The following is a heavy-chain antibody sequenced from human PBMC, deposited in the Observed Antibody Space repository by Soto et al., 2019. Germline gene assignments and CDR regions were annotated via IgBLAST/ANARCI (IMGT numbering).Heavy chain of an antibody. J-gene: IGHJ4*02. CDR1: GFTFDDYT. V-gene: IGHV3-43*01. CDR2: ISWDGGST. CDR3: AKAGGFYSSSEHFDY. Sequence: LRLSCAASGFTFDDYTMHWVRQAPGKGLEWVSLISWDGGSTYYADSVKGRFTISRDNSKNSLYLQMNSLRTEDTALYYCAKAGGFYSSSEHFDYWGQGTLVTVSS. D-gene: IGHD6-6*01.